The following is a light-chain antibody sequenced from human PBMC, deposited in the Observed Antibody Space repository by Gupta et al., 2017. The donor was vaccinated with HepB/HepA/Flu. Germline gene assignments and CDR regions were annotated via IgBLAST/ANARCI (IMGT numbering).Light chain of an antibody. CDR1: SSDVGGYNY. CDR2: EVS. J-gene: IGLJ2*01. V-gene: IGLV2-8*01. Sequence: QSXXTXXPSAXGXXGXSVXISCXGTSSDVGGYNYVSWYQQHPGKAPKLMIYEVSKRPSGVPDRFSGPKSGNTASLTVSGLQAEDEADYYCSSYAGSNNVVFGGGTKLTVL. CDR3: SSYAGSNNVV.